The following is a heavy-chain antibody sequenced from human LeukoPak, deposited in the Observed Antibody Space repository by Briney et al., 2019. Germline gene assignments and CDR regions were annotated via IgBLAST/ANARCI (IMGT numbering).Heavy chain of an antibody. J-gene: IGHJ4*02. CDR2: IIPIFGTA. CDR3: ARDSGSYFTAFDY. Sequence: ASVKVSCKASGYTFTGYYMHWVRQAPGQGLEWMGGIIPIFGTANYAQKFQGRVTITADESTSTAYMELSSLRSEDTAVYYCARDSGSYFTAFDYWGQGTLVTVSS. V-gene: IGHV1-69*13. CDR1: GYTFTGYY. D-gene: IGHD1-26*01.